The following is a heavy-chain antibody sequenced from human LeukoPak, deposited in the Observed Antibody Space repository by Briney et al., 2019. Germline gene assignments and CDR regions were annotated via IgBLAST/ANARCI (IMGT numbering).Heavy chain of an antibody. CDR1: GHSFTNHW. V-gene: IGHV5-51*01. J-gene: IGHJ5*02. CDR3: ATRPYAGSPNWYDP. CDR2: INFGDSET. D-gene: IGHD1-26*01. Sequence: KAGESLKISCKASGHSFTNHWIGWVRQMPGIGLEWVGIINFGDSETLYSPSFQGQVTISLDKSISTTYLQWRSLKASDTATYYCATRPYAGSPNWYDPWGQGTLVTVSS.